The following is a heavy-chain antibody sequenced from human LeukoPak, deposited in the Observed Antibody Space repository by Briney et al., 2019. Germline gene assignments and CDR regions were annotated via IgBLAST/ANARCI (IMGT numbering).Heavy chain of an antibody. D-gene: IGHD5-12*01. J-gene: IGHJ4*02. Sequence: GGSLRLSCAASGFTFSNYWMSWVRQAPGKGLEWVANIKRDGSGKYYVDSVKGRFTISRDNAKNSLYLQMKSLRAEDTAVYYCAREGGYSGYVDYWGQGTLVTVSS. V-gene: IGHV3-7*01. CDR3: AREGGYSGYVDY. CDR2: IKRDGSGK. CDR1: GFTFSNYW.